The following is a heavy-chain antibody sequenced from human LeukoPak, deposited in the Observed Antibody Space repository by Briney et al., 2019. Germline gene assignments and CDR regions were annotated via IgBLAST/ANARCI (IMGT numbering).Heavy chain of an antibody. CDR1: GFTFSNAW. V-gene: IGHV3-15*01. CDR3: TTVLTNDYYYMDV. Sequence: GGSLRLSCAASGFTFSNAWMSWVRQDPGKGMEWVGRIKSKTDGCTTDCAAPVKGRFTISRDDSKNTLYLQMNSLKTEDTAVYYCTTVLTNDYYYMDVWGKGTTVTVSS. D-gene: IGHD2-21*02. CDR2: IKSKTDGCTT. J-gene: IGHJ6*03.